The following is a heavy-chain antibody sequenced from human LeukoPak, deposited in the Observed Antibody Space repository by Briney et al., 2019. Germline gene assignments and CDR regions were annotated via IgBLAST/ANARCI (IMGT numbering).Heavy chain of an antibody. Sequence: SQSMALTCAVYGGCFSGYYWSWIRQPPGKGLEWIGEIKNSGSTNYNPSLKSRVTISVDTSKNQFSLKLSSVTAADTAVYYWARGAMIVVVKSGHAFDIWGQGTLVTVSS. J-gene: IGHJ3*02. V-gene: IGHV4-34*01. CDR3: ARGAMIVVVKSGHAFDI. D-gene: IGHD3-22*01. CDR2: IKNSGST. CDR1: GGCFSGYY.